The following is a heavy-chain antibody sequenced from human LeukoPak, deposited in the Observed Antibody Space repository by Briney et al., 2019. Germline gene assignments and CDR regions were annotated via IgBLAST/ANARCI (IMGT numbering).Heavy chain of an antibody. Sequence: GGSLRLSCAVSGFTFSNDWMHWVRQAPGKGLVWVSRINSDGSSTNYADSVKGRFTISRDNTKNTLYLQMNSLSAEDTAVYFCTRVGRPIYDYWGQGTLVTVSS. CDR2: INSDGSST. CDR3: TRVGRPIYDY. V-gene: IGHV3-74*01. CDR1: GFTFSNDW. J-gene: IGHJ4*02. D-gene: IGHD3-10*01.